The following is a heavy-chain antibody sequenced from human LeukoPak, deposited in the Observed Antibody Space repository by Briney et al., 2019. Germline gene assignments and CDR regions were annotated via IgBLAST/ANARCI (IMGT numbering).Heavy chain of an antibody. CDR1: GFTFSSYS. J-gene: IGHJ4*02. CDR3: ARVIGSYGDSAY. CDR2: ISSTSSAI. D-gene: IGHD3-16*01. Sequence: GGSLRPSCAASGFTFSSYSMNWVRQAPGKGLEWLSYISSTSSAIYYADSLKGRFTISRDNAKNSLYLQMDSLRAEDTAVYYCARVIGSYGDSAYWGQGTLVTVSS. V-gene: IGHV3-48*04.